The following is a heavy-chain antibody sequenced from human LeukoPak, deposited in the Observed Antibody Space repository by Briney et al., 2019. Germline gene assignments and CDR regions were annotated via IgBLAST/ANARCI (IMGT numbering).Heavy chain of an antibody. V-gene: IGHV3-21*01. CDR1: GFTFSSSS. D-gene: IGHD2-15*01. CDR2: SSGSSSYI. J-gene: IGHJ4*02. CDR3: ARDREAYCSGGRCTNFDY. Sequence: GGSLRLSCAASGFTFSSSSMNWVRQAPGKGLEWVPSSSGSSSYIYYPDSVKGRFTISRDNAKNSLYLQMNSLRAEDTAVYYCARDREAYCSGGRCTNFDYWGQGSLVTVSS.